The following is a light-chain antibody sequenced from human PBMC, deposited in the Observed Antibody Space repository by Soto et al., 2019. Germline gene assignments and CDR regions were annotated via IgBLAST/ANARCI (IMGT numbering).Light chain of an antibody. Sequence: QSALTQPASVSGSPGQSITISCTGTSDDVGAFNYVSWYQQHPGKAPTLMIFEVSRRPSGVSNRFSGSKSGNTASLTISGLQAEDEADYYCTSYASSVNYVFGTGTKVTVL. J-gene: IGLJ1*01. CDR2: EVS. V-gene: IGLV2-14*01. CDR3: TSYASSVNYV. CDR1: SDDVGAFNY.